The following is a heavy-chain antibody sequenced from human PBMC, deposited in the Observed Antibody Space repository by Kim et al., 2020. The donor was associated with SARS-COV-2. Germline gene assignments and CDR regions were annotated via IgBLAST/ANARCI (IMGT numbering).Heavy chain of an antibody. Sequence: GGSLRLSCAASGFTFSSYWVHWVRQAPGKGLVWVSRINGDGSSINYADSVKGRFTISRDNAKNTVYLQMNSLRAEDTAVYYCARVPFGYYYGMDVWGQGTTVTVSS. CDR3: ARVPFGYYYGMDV. CDR1: GFTFSSYW. CDR2: INGDGSSI. V-gene: IGHV3-74*01. J-gene: IGHJ6*02. D-gene: IGHD3-10*01.